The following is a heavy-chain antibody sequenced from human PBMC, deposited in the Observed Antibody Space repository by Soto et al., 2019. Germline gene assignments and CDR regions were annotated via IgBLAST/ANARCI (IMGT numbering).Heavy chain of an antibody. V-gene: IGHV3-23*01. CDR2: IGVDGVTT. J-gene: IGHJ4*02. D-gene: IGHD6-19*01. Sequence: EVQLLESGGDVVQPGGSLRLSCVASGFTFSNFGMSWVRQAPGQGLQWVSIIGVDGVTTYYADSVRGRFTISRDNSKNTLYLQMNSLRAEDTAIYYCVKDRTMAAPNDYFDYWGQGTLVTVSS. CDR3: VKDRTMAAPNDYFDY. CDR1: GFTFSNFG.